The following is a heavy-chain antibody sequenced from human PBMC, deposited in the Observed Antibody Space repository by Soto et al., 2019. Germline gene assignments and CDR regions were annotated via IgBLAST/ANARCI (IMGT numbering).Heavy chain of an antibody. CDR2: IYYSGST. CDR1: GDSINNYY. Sequence: KASETLSLTCTVSGDSINNYYWSWIRQPPGKGLEGIGYIYYSGSTNYNPSLKSRVTISLDTSKNQFSLKLSSVTAAETAVYYCARDGRGYSGYSYDYWGQGTLVTVSS. J-gene: IGHJ4*02. V-gene: IGHV4-59*01. CDR3: ARDGRGYSGYSYDY. D-gene: IGHD5-12*01.